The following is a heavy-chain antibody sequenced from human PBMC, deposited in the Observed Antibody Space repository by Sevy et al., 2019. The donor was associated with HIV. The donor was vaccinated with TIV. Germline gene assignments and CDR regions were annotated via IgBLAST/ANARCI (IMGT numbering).Heavy chain of an antibody. CDR1: GFTFSKYS. Sequence: GESLKISCAASGFTFSKYSMSWVRQPPGKGLEWVSTLSFGCGEINYADSVKGRFTISRDNSKSSVYLQMNNLRPDDTAVYYCAREGCTKPHDYWGQGTLVTVSS. J-gene: IGHJ4*02. CDR3: AREGCTKPHDY. D-gene: IGHD2-8*01. CDR2: LSFGCGEI. V-gene: IGHV3-23*01.